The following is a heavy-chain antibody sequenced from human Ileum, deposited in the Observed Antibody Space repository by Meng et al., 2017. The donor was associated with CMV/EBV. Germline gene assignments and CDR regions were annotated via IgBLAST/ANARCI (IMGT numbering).Heavy chain of an antibody. Sequence: GESLKISCAASGFTFSSYAMSWVRQAPGKGLEWVSIIYSGGSSINYADSVKGRFTISRDDSKHTLSLQMNSLRAVDTAVYYCARQPLSCSSTSCQAGGGMDVWGQGTTVTVSS. CDR3: ARQPLSCSSTSCQAGGGMDV. V-gene: IGHV3-23*03. D-gene: IGHD2-2*01. CDR2: IYSGGSSI. CDR1: GFTFSSYA. J-gene: IGHJ6*02.